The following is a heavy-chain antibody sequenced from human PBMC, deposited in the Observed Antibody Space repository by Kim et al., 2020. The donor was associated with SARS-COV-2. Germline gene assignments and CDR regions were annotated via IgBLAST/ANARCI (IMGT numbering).Heavy chain of an antibody. J-gene: IGHJ4*02. CDR1: GYNFVTYG. V-gene: IGHV1-3*01. Sequence: ASVKVSCKTSGYNFVTYGMHWVRQAPGQGLEWMGWISDGNGDAKYSQKFQGRVSITRDTSASAVYMELSSLKSEDTAVYYCARTTLWFGFDGGYWGQGTLVTVSA. CDR3: ARTTLWFGFDGGY. CDR2: ISDGNGDA. D-gene: IGHD3-10*01.